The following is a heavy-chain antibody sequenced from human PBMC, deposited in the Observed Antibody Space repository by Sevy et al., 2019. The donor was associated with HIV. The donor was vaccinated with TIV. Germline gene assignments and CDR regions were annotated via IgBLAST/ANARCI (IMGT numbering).Heavy chain of an antibody. J-gene: IGHJ4*02. CDR2: IIPIFGLV. CDR1: GGTFRNCA. V-gene: IGHV1-69*13. CDR3: ASGILSVPGIALPFDS. Sequence: ASVKVSCKASGGTFRNCAFGWVRQAPGQGLEWMGGIIPIFGLVNYAQNFQGRVTITADESTSTTYMELSSLRSEDTALYYCASGILSVPGIALPFDSWGQGTLVTVSS. D-gene: IGHD6-13*01.